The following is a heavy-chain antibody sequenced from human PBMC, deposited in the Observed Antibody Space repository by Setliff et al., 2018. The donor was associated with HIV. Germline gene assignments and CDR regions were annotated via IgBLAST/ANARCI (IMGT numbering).Heavy chain of an antibody. V-gene: IGHV3-13*01. J-gene: IGHJ6*03. CDR1: GFDFSKYD. CDR3: TRDSRFCSNGFCVYYYMDV. CDR2: IAAAGDA. D-gene: IGHD3-3*01. Sequence: PGGSLRLSCVASGFDFSKYDMHWVRQVPGKGLEWVSAIAAAGDAYYSGSVQGRFIISRDNAKNALYLQLDTLTDGDTAVYYCTRDSRFCSNGFCVYYYMDVWGKGTTVTVSS.